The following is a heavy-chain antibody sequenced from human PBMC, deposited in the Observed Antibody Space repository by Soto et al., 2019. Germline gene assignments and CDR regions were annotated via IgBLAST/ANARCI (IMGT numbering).Heavy chain of an antibody. Sequence: QVQLVQSGAEVKKPWASVRVSCKASGYTFDSYGLNWVRQAPGQGLEWMGWISTHTGNTDYPQRFQGRVTMTTDKSTSTAFLDLRSLTSDDTAVYYCVRDVSVSSGSFGGYWGQGTLVSVSS. J-gene: IGHJ4*02. CDR3: VRDVSVSSGSFGGY. D-gene: IGHD3-10*01. CDR2: ISTHTGNT. V-gene: IGHV1-18*01. CDR1: GYTFDSYG.